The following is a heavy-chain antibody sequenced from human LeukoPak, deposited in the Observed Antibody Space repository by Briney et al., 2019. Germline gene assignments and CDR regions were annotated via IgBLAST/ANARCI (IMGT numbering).Heavy chain of an antibody. Sequence: ASVKVSCKASGYTFTGYYIHGVRLAPGQGREWMGWLNPNSGGSNYAQKFQGRVTMTRDTSISTAYTELSRLRSDDTAVYYCARRRAVSGTNSFDSWGQGTLVTVSS. CDR2: LNPNSGGS. CDR3: ARRRAVSGTNSFDS. D-gene: IGHD6-19*01. J-gene: IGHJ4*02. V-gene: IGHV1-2*02. CDR1: GYTFTGYY.